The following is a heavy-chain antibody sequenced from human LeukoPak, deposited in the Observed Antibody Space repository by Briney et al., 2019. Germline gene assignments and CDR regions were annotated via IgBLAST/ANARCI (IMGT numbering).Heavy chain of an antibody. CDR1: GFTFDDYA. J-gene: IGHJ4*02. Sequence: HPGGSLRLSCAASGFTFDDYAMHWVRQAPGKGLGWVSGISWNSGSIGYADSVKGRFTISRDNAKNSLYLQMNSLRAEDMALYYCAKGSSTSCYRPVDYWGQGTLVTVSS. CDR2: ISWNSGSI. D-gene: IGHD2-2*02. CDR3: AKGSSTSCYRPVDY. V-gene: IGHV3-9*03.